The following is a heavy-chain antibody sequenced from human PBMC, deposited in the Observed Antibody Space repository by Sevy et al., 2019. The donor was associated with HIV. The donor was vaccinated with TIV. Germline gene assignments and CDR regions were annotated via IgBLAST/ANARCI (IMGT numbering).Heavy chain of an antibody. CDR1: GYTFTSYG. Sequence: ASVKVSCKASGYTFTSYGISWVRQAPGQGLDWMGWISAYNGNTNYAQKLQGRVTMTTDTSTSTAYMELRSLRSDDTAVYYCASKGLEPYYCYGMDVWGQGTTVTVSS. V-gene: IGHV1-18*01. J-gene: IGHJ6*02. CDR2: ISAYNGNT. D-gene: IGHD1-1*01. CDR3: ASKGLEPYYCYGMDV.